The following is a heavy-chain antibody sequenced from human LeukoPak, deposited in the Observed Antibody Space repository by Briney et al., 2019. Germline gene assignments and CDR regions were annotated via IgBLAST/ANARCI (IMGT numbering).Heavy chain of an antibody. CDR1: GFTLSIYA. J-gene: IGHJ4*02. V-gene: IGHV3-23*01. CDR2: ITSRGEST. D-gene: IGHD3-22*01. CDR3: ARDRPNYYGSDGHYYRRDGDY. Sequence: GGSLRLSCAASGFTLSIYAMSWVRQAPGKGLQWVSSITSRGESTWYVDSVKGRFTITRDNSENTLYLQMHSLRAEDTAVYYCARDRPNYYGSDGHYYRRDGDYWGRGTLVSVSS.